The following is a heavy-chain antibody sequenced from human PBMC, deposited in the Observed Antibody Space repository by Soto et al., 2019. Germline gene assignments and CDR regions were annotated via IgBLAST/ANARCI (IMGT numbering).Heavy chain of an antibody. Sequence: ASVKVSCKTSGYTFTGHYIHWVRQAPQQGPEWMGEIGPESGATRYAEKFRGRVTMTRDTSISTAYMELSRLRSDDTAVYYCARVNVVVVAATREYYFDYRGQGTLVTVSS. CDR3: ARVNVVVVAATREYYFDY. CDR2: IGPESGAT. J-gene: IGHJ4*02. V-gene: IGHV1-2*02. CDR1: GYTFTGHY. D-gene: IGHD2-15*01.